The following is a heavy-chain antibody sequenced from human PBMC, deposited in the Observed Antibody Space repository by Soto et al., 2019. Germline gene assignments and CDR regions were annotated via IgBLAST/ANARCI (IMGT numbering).Heavy chain of an antibody. CDR2: IIPIFGTA. D-gene: IGHD5-18*01. CDR1: GGTFSSYA. J-gene: IGHJ4*02. CDR3: ARDRARTLVDTAMVFDY. V-gene: IGHV1-69*06. Sequence: SVKVSCKASGGTFSSYAISWVRQTPGQGLEWMGGIIPIFGTANYARKLQGRVTITADKSTSTAYMELSSLRSEDTAVYYCARDRARTLVDTAMVFDYWGQGTLVTVSS.